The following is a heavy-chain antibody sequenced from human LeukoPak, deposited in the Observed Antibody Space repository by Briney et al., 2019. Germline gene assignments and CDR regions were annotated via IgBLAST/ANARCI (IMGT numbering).Heavy chain of an antibody. J-gene: IGHJ4*02. CDR2: INHSGRT. CDR1: GGSFSGYY. CDR3: ARGPISIFDY. V-gene: IGHV4-34*01. Sequence: PSETLSLTCAVYGGSFSGYYWSWLRQPPGKGGEGMGEINHSGRTNYNPSLTSGGTISVDTSKKQFSLKLSSVTAADTALYYCARGPISIFDYWGQGTLVTVSS. D-gene: IGHD3-9*01.